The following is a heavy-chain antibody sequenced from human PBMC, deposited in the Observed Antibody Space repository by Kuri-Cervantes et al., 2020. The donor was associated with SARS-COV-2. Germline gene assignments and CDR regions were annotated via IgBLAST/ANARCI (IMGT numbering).Heavy chain of an antibody. CDR1: GGSISSSSYY. V-gene: IGHV4-39*02. D-gene: IGHD6-6*01. J-gene: IGHJ5*02. CDR3: AREYIAARHNWFDP. Sequence: ESLKISCTVSGGSISSSSYYWGWIRQPPGKGLEWIGEINHSGSTNYNPSLKSRVTISVDTSKNQFSLKLSSVTAADTAVYYCAREYIAARHNWFDPWGQGTLVTVSS. CDR2: INHSGST.